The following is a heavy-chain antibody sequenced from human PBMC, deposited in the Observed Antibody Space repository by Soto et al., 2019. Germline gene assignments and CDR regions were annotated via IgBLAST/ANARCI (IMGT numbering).Heavy chain of an antibody. CDR2: ISGSGGST. V-gene: IGHV3-23*01. J-gene: IGHJ6*02. CDR1: GFTFSSYA. CDR3: AKGKVAPYYYDSSGYYRGPHYYGMDV. Sequence: PVGSLRLSCAASGFTFSSYAMSWVRQAPGKGLEWVSAISGSGGSTYYADSVKGRFTISRDNSKNTLYLQMNSLRAEDTAVYYCAKGKVAPYYYDSSGYYRGPHYYGMDVWGQGTTVTVSS. D-gene: IGHD3-22*01.